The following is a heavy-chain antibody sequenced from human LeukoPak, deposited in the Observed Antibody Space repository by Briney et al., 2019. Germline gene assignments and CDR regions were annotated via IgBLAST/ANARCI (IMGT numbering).Heavy chain of an antibody. J-gene: IGHJ6*02. CDR1: GYTFTSYG. D-gene: IGHD2-2*01. V-gene: IGHV1-18*01. CDR3: ARDGCGSSTSCTYYYGMDV. CDR2: ISAYNGNT. Sequence: ASVKVSCKASGYTFTSYGISWVRQAPGRGLEWMGWISAYNGNTNYAQKLQGRVTMTTDTSTSTAYMELRSLRSDDTAVYYCARDGCGSSTSCTYYYGMDVWGQGTTVTVSS.